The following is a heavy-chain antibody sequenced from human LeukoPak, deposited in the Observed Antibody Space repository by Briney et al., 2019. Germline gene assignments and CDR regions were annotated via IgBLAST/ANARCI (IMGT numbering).Heavy chain of an antibody. J-gene: IGHJ4*02. V-gene: IGHV3-66*01. CDR1: GFTVSTNY. CDR3: ARGFRSVTTWGYFDY. CDR2: IYSGGGT. D-gene: IGHD4-17*01. Sequence: GGSLRLSCAASGFTVSTNYMSWVRQAPGKGLEWVSLIYSGGGTYYADSVKGRFTISRDNSRNTLSLRMNSLRVDDTAVYYCARGFRSVTTWGYFDYWGQGALVTVSS.